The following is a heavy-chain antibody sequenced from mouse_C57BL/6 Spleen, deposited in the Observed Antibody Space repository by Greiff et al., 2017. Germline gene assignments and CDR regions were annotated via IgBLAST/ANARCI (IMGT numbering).Heavy chain of an antibody. Sequence: QVQLQQSGAELVRPGTSVTVSCKASGYAFTNYLIEWVKQRPGQGLEWIGVINPGSGGTNYNEKFKGKATLTADKSSSTAYMQLSSLTSEDSAVYFCARSGAVVATNYAMDYWGQGTSVTVSS. V-gene: IGHV1-54*01. CDR3: ARSGAVVATNYAMDY. J-gene: IGHJ4*01. CDR2: INPGSGGT. D-gene: IGHD1-1*01. CDR1: GYAFTNYL.